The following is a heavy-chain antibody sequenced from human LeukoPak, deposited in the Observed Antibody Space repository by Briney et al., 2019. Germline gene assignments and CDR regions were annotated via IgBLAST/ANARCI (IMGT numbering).Heavy chain of an antibody. CDR3: ASSGSYRFDY. J-gene: IGHJ4*02. V-gene: IGHV3-48*02. CDR1: GFTFRNYV. Sequence: PGGSLRLSCAASGFTFRNYVIHWVRQAPGKGLEWVSHITASGTAMFYADSVKGRFTISRDNAKNSLYLQMNSLRDEDTAVYYCASSGSYRFDYWGQGTLVTVSS. D-gene: IGHD1-26*01. CDR2: ITASGTAM.